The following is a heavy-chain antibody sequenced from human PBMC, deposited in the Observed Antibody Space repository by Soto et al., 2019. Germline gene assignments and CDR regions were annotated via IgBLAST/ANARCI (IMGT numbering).Heavy chain of an antibody. CDR3: ARGVVLRYFDWLLSFFDY. J-gene: IGHJ4*02. Sequence: PSETLSLTCAVYGGSFSGYYWSWIRQPPGKGLEWIGEINHSGSTNYNPSLKSRVTISVDTSKNQFSLKLSSVTAADTAVYYCARGVVLRYFDWLLSFFDYWGQGTLVTVSS. CDR1: GGSFSGYY. V-gene: IGHV4-34*01. CDR2: INHSGST. D-gene: IGHD3-9*01.